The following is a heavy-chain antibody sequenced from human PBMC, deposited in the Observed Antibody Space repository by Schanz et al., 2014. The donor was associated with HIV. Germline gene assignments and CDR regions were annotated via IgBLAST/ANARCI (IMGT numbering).Heavy chain of an antibody. CDR2: ISGSGGGT. Sequence: EVQLLESGGGLEQPGGSLRLSCAASGFTFNNYAMNWVRQTPGKGLEWVSAISGSGGGTYYADSVKGRFTISRDNSKNTLYLHMNSLGAEDTALYYCAKASGNSYGTGYFAYWGQGTLVTVSS. V-gene: IGHV3-23*01. CDR1: GFTFNNYA. J-gene: IGHJ4*02. CDR3: AKASGNSYGTGYFAY. D-gene: IGHD5-18*01.